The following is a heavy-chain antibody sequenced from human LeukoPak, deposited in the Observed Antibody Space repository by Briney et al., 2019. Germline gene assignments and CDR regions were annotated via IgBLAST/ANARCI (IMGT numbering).Heavy chain of an antibody. J-gene: IGHJ3*02. CDR3: ARDLVGGAFDI. D-gene: IGHD1-26*01. CDR2: IDQDGSQK. V-gene: IGHV3-7*01. Sequence: GGSLRLSCAASGFTFNTYWMSWVRQAPGKGLEWVANIDQDGSQKYYVDSVKGRFTISRDNSKNTLYLQMNSLRTEDTAVYYCARDLVGGAFDIWGQGTMVTVSS. CDR1: GFTFNTYW.